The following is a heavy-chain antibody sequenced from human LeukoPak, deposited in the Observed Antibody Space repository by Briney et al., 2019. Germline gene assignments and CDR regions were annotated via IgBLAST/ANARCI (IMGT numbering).Heavy chain of an antibody. CDR1: GGSISSYY. Sequence: PSETLSLTYTVPGGSISSYYWGWLRQPPGKGLEWVGYIYYSGSTNSNPSLNSPLNISVDTSKNQFSLKLSSVTAADTAVYYCARVGVAAAGKAAVFDYWGEGTRVTVSS. D-gene: IGHD6-13*01. V-gene: IGHV4-59*01. J-gene: IGHJ4*02. CDR2: IYYSGST. CDR3: ARVGVAAAGKAAVFDY.